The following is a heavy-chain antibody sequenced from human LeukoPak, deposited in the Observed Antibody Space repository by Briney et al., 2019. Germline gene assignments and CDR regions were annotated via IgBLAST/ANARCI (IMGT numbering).Heavy chain of an antibody. CDR1: GYTFTSYG. J-gene: IGHJ4*02. D-gene: IGHD3-22*01. V-gene: IGHV1-18*01. Sequence: ASVKVSCKASGYTFTSYGISWVRQAPGQGLEWMGWISAYNGNTNYAQKLQGRVTMTTDTSTNTAYMELRSLRSDDTAVHYCARDRSNYYDSSGYPSVYWGQGTLVTVSS. CDR3: ARDRSNYYDSSGYPSVY. CDR2: ISAYNGNT.